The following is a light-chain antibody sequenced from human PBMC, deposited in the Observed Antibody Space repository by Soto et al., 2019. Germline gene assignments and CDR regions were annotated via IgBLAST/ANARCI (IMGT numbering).Light chain of an antibody. Sequence: QSALTQPASVSGSPGQAITVSCTGSSGDVGTYNLVSWYQQHPGKDPKLLIYGGNKRPSGVSDRFSGSQSVDTASLTISGLQTEDEADYYCCSYANYNPFVVFGGGTKLTVL. J-gene: IGLJ3*02. CDR3: CSYANYNPFVV. CDR1: SGDVGTYNL. V-gene: IGLV2-23*03. CDR2: GGN.